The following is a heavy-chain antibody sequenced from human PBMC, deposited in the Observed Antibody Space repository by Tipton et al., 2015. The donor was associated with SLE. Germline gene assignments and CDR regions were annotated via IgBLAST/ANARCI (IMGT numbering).Heavy chain of an antibody. CDR2: ISSSSRYI. J-gene: IGHJ5*02. Sequence: GSLRLSCAASGLIFSDYSMNWVRQAPGKGLEWVSSISSSSRYIYHAESLKGRFTISRDNAKNSLYLQMNSLRVEDTAVYFCAGDDYASGITWGQGTLVTVSS. CDR3: AGDDYASGIT. V-gene: IGHV3-21*03. CDR1: GLIFSDYS. D-gene: IGHD3-10*01.